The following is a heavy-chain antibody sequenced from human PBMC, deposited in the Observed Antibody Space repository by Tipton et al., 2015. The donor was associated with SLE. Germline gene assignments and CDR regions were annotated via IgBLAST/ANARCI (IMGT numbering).Heavy chain of an antibody. CDR3: ARWGAGSRGNWFDP. CDR1: GGSISSYH. CDR2: IFTSGST. Sequence: TLSLTCTVSGGSISSYHWSWIRQPPGKGLELIGYIFTSGSTYYNPSLKSRVTISVDTSKNHFSLKLSSVTAADTAVYYCARWGAGSRGNWFDPWGQGTLITVSS. J-gene: IGHJ5*02. D-gene: IGHD1/OR15-1a*01. V-gene: IGHV4-4*08.